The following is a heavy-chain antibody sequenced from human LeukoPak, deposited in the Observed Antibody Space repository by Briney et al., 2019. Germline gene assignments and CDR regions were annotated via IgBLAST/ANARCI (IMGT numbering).Heavy chain of an antibody. Sequence: PSETLSLTCAVYGGSFSGYYWSWIRQPPGKGLEWIGEINHSGSTNYNPSLKSRVTISVDTSKNQFSLKLSSVTAADTAVYYCARKNILTGYHLRNWFDPWGQGTLVTVSS. D-gene: IGHD3-9*01. J-gene: IGHJ5*02. CDR1: GGSFSGYY. V-gene: IGHV4-34*01. CDR3: ARKNILTGYHLRNWFDP. CDR2: INHSGST.